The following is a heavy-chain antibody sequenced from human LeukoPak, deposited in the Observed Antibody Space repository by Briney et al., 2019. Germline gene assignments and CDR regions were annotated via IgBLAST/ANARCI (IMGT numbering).Heavy chain of an antibody. CDR3: AKDTDGAAAGTTWGH. Sequence: GGSLRLSCAASGFTFYDYAMHWVRQAPGKGLEGGSGISWNSGSIVYADSVKGRFTISRDNAKNSLYLQMNSLRAEDTALYYCAKDTDGAAAGTTWGHWGQGTLVTVSS. V-gene: IGHV3-9*01. J-gene: IGHJ4*02. CDR2: ISWNSGSI. D-gene: IGHD6-13*01. CDR1: GFTFYDYA.